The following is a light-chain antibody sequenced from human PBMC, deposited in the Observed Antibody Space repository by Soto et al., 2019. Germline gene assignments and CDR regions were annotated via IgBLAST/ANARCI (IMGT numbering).Light chain of an antibody. CDR2: DVT. CDR3: CSYAGRDTYVV. V-gene: IGLV2-11*01. J-gene: IGLJ2*01. CDR1: SSDVGSYNY. Sequence: QSALTQPRSVSGSPGQSVTISCTGTSSDVGSYNYISWYQQHPGKAPKLMIYDVTKRPSGVPDRFSGSKSGNTASLTISGLQAEDEAEYSCCSYAGRDTYVVFGGGTQLTV.